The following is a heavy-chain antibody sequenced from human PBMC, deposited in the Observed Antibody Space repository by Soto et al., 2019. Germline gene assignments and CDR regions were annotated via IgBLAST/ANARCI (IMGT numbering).Heavy chain of an antibody. J-gene: IGHJ6*02. CDR3: ARASLNDYRRYYHYYYGMDV. V-gene: IGHV4-34*01. Sequence: SETLSLTCGVYGGSFSGYYWSWIRPPPGKGLEWIGEINHSGSTNYNPSLKSRVTISVDTSKNQFSLKLSSVTAADTAVYYCARASLNDYRRYYHYYYGMDVWGQGTTVTVSS. CDR2: INHSGST. CDR1: GGSFSGYY. D-gene: IGHD4-4*01.